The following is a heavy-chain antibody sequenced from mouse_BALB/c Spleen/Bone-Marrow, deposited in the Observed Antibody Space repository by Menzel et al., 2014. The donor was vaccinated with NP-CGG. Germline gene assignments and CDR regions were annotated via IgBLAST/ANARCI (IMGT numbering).Heavy chain of an antibody. J-gene: IGHJ2*01. D-gene: IGHD2-13*01. Sequence: QVHVKQSGPELVKPGASVRISCKASGYTFTNYYIHWVKQMPGQGLEWIGWIYPGNVNPKYNEKFKGKATLTADKSSSTAYMQLSSLTSEDSAVYFCAREADWNFDYWGQGTPLTVSS. V-gene: IGHV1S56*01. CDR2: IYPGNVNP. CDR3: AREADWNFDY. CDR1: GYTFTNYY.